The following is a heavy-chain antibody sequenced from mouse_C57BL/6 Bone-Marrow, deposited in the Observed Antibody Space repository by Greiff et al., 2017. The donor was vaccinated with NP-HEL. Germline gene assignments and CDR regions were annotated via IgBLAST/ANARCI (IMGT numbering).Heavy chain of an antibody. CDR1: GFNIKNTY. Sequence: EVQLQQSVAELVRPGASVKLSCTASGFNIKNTYMHWVKQRPEQGLEWIGRIDPANGNTTYAPTFQGKATITADTSSNTAYLQLSSLTSEDTAIYYCARGTVVASRYFDVWGTGTTVTVSS. CDR2: IDPANGNT. CDR3: ARGTVVASRYFDV. D-gene: IGHD1-1*01. V-gene: IGHV14-3*01. J-gene: IGHJ1*03.